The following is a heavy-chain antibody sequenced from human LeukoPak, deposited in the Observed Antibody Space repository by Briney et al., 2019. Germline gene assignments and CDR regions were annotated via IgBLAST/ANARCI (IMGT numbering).Heavy chain of an antibody. CDR1: GFTFSSYS. Sequence: GGSLRLSCAASGFTFSSYSMNWVRQAPGKGLEWVSSISSSSSYIYYADSVKGRFTISRDNAKNSLYLQMNSLRAEDTAVYYCAKGMVRRAAAVDYWGRGTLVTVSS. D-gene: IGHD2-2*01. CDR3: AKGMVRRAAAVDY. V-gene: IGHV3-21*04. CDR2: ISSSSSYI. J-gene: IGHJ4*02.